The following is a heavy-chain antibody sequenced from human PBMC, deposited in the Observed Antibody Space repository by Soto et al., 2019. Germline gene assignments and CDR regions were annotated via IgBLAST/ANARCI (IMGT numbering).Heavy chain of an antibody. CDR3: AKGGRQWLVTSDFNY. J-gene: IGHJ4*02. CDR1: GFTFSSYW. Sequence: GGSLRLSCAASGFTFSSYWMHWVRQVPGKGLVWVSRIHFDGSTTHYADSVKGRFTISRDNAKNTLSLQMNSLRAEDTAVYYCAKGGRQWLVTSDFNYWGQGALVTVSS. V-gene: IGHV3-74*01. CDR2: IHFDGSTT. D-gene: IGHD6-19*01.